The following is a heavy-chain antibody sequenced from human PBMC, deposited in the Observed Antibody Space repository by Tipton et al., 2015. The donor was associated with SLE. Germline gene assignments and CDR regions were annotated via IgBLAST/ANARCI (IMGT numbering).Heavy chain of an antibody. Sequence: LRLSCAASGFTFSDYYMSWIRQPPGKGLEWIGEINHSGSTNYNPSLKSRVTISVDTSKNQFSLKLSSVTAADTAVYYCARDAFDIWGQGTMVTVSS. CDR2: INHSGST. CDR3: ARDAFDI. V-gene: IGHV4-34*01. J-gene: IGHJ3*02. CDR1: GFTFSDYY.